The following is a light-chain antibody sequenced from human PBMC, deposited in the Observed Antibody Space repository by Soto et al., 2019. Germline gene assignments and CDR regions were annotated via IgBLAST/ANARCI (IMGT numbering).Light chain of an antibody. CDR1: SSDVGGYNY. J-gene: IGLJ2*01. Sequence: QSVLTQPRSVSGSPGQSVTISCTGTSSDVGGYNYVSWYQQHPGEAPKLMIYDVSKRPSGVPDRFAGSKSGNTAPLTISGLQAEDEADYYCCSYAGSYLVVFGGGTKLTVL. CDR3: CSYAGSYLVV. CDR2: DVS. V-gene: IGLV2-11*01.